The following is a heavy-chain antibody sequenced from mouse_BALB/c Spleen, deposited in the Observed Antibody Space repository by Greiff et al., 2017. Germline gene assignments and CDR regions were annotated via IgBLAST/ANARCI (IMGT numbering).Heavy chain of an antibody. CDR2: IDPENGNT. V-gene: IGHV14-1*02. CDR1: GFNIKDYY. D-gene: IGHD2-1*01. CDR3: TRRGNYGNIYYFDY. Sequence: VQLQQSGAELVRPGALVKLSCKASGFNIKDYYMHWVKQRPEQGLEWIGWIDPENGNTIYDPKFQGKASITADTSSNTAYLQLSSLTSEDTAVYYCTRRGNYGNIYYFDYWGQGTTLTVSS. J-gene: IGHJ2*01.